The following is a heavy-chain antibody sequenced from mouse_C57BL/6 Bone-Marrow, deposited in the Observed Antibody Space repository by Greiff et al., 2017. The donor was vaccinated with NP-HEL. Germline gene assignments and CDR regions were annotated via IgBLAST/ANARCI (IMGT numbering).Heavy chain of an antibody. CDR2: IYPGSGST. CDR3: ASPDYDSSYGYYFDY. Sequence: QVQLQQPGAELVKPGASVKMSCKASGYTFTSYWITWVKQRPGQGLEWIGDIYPGSGSTNYNEKFKSKATLTVDTSSSTAYMQLSSLTSEDSAVYYCASPDYDSSYGYYFDYWGQGTTLTVSS. J-gene: IGHJ2*01. V-gene: IGHV1-55*01. CDR1: GYTFTSYW. D-gene: IGHD1-1*01.